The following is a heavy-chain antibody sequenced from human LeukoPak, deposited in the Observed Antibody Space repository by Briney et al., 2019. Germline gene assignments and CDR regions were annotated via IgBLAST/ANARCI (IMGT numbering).Heavy chain of an antibody. CDR1: GFTFSSYA. CDR3: ARDYFDSSGYLPRDAFDI. CDR2: ISYDGSKK. Sequence: GRSLRLSCAASGFTFSSYAMHWVRQAPGKGLEWVAVISYDGSKKYYADSVKGRFTISRDNAKNSLYLQMNSLRAEDTAVFYCARDYFDSSGYLPRDAFDIWGQGTMVTVSS. J-gene: IGHJ3*02. D-gene: IGHD3-22*01. V-gene: IGHV3-30*04.